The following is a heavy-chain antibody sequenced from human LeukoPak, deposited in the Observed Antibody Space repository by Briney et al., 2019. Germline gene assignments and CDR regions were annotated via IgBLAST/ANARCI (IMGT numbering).Heavy chain of an antibody. J-gene: IGHJ4*02. D-gene: IGHD3-9*01. CDR2: IQDSGTT. CDR1: GGSINNYY. Sequence: SETLSLTCTVSGGSINNYYWSWIRQSPGKGLEWIGYIQDSGTTTYNPSLKSRVIMSVDRSKNQFSLKLSSVTAADTAVYYCARVATQLRYFGPFDYWGQGTLVTVSS. CDR3: ARVATQLRYFGPFDY. V-gene: IGHV4-59*12.